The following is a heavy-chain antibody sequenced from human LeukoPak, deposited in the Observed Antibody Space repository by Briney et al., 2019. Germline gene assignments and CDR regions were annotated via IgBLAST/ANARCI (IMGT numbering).Heavy chain of an antibody. D-gene: IGHD6-19*01. CDR3: AKASLYGGWLALYYFDY. CDR2: FSAGGGST. CDR1: GFTFSSYG. Sequence: GGSLRLSCAASGFTFSSYGMSWVRQAPGKGLEWVSGFSAGGGSTYYADSVKGRFTISRDNPKNTLYLQMNSLRAEDTAVYYCAKASLYGGWLALYYFDYWGQGTLVTVSS. J-gene: IGHJ4*02. V-gene: IGHV3-23*01.